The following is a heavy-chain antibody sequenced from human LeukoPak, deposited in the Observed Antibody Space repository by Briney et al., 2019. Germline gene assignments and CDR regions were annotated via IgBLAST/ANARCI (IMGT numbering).Heavy chain of an antibody. CDR2: IYYSGST. V-gene: IGHV4-39*07. CDR1: GGSISSSSYY. J-gene: IGHJ4*02. CDR3: ARGGSQWLVFGY. D-gene: IGHD6-19*01. Sequence: SETLSLTCTVSGGSISSSSYYWGWIRQPPGKGLEWIGSIYYSGSTYYNPSLKSRVTISVDTSKNQFSLKLSSVTAADTAVYYCARGGSQWLVFGYWGQGTLVTVSS.